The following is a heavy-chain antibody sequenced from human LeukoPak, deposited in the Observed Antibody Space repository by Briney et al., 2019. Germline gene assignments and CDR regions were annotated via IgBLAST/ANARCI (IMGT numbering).Heavy chain of an antibody. CDR2: MNPNSGNT. CDR3: ARSGYSGYDPYYYYGMDV. CDR1: GYTFTSYG. J-gene: IGHJ6*02. D-gene: IGHD5-12*01. Sequence: ASVKVSCKASGYTFTSYGISWVRQATGQGLEWMGWMNPNSGNTGYAQKFQGRVTMTRNTSISTAYMELSSLRSEDTAVYYCARSGYSGYDPYYYYGMDVWGQGTTVTVSS. V-gene: IGHV1-8*02.